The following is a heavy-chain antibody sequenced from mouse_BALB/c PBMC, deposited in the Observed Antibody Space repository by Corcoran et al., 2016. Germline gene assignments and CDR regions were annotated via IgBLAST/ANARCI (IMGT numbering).Heavy chain of an antibody. V-gene: IGHV9-1*02. CDR2: INTYTGEP. CDR3: ARGSSGDDY. J-gene: IGHJ2*01. Sequence: QIQLVQSGPELKKPGETVKISCKASGYTFTNYGMNWVKQAPGKGLKWMGWINTYTGEPTYADDFKGRFAFSLETSASTAYLQSNNLKNEDRATEFCARGSSGDDYWGQGTTLTVSS. CDR1: GYTFTNYG. D-gene: IGHD3-1*01.